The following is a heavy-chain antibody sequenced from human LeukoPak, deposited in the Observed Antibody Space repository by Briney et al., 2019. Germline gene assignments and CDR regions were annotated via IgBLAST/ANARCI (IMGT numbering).Heavy chain of an antibody. CDR2: IYTSGST. J-gene: IGHJ4*02. CDR1: GGSISSYY. CDR3: LKGRGNHVTDY. Sequence: SETLSLTCTVSGGSISSYYWSWIRQPAGKGLEWIGRIYTSGSTNYNPSLKSRVPMSVDTSKNQFSLKLSTVTAADTAVYYCLKGRGNHVTDYWGQGTLVTVSS. V-gene: IGHV4-4*07. D-gene: IGHD1-14*01.